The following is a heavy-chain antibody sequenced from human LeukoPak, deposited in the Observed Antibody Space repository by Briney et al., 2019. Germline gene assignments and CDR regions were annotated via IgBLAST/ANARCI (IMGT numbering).Heavy chain of an antibody. J-gene: IGHJ4*02. CDR3: ARIPLGYSGAYYFDY. CDR1: RGSISGSIRSYY. Sequence: SETLSLTCTVSRGSISGSIRSYYWSWLRQPPGKGLGWIGYISSSGSVNDNPSLRSRVTISVDTSKNQFFLNLSSVSAADTAVYCARIPLGYSGAYYFDYWGQGTLVTVSP. V-gene: IGHV4-4*09. CDR2: ISSSGSV. D-gene: IGHD5-12*01.